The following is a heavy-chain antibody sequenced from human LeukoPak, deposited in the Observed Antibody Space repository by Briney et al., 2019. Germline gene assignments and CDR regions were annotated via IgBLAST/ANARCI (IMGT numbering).Heavy chain of an antibody. Sequence: SETLSLTCAVYGGSFSDYYWSWIRQPPGKGLEWIGEINHSGSTNYNPSLKSRVTISVDTSKNQFSLKLSSVTAADTAVYYCARGREWEPKVFDYWGQGTLVTVSS. D-gene: IGHD1-26*01. J-gene: IGHJ4*02. CDR3: ARGREWEPKVFDY. CDR1: GGSFSDYY. V-gene: IGHV4-34*01. CDR2: INHSGST.